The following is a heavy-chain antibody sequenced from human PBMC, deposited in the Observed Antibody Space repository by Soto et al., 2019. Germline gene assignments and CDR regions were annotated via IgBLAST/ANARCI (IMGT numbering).Heavy chain of an antibody. CDR2: ISSRGSDI. V-gene: IGHV3-21*06. D-gene: IGHD1-26*01. Sequence: GGSLRLSCAASGFSFSSYTMNWVRQSPGKGLEWVSSISSRGSDIHYADSVKGRFTISRDNAKNSVDLQMDSLRDEDTAVYYCKRDFGSGSYMSFDYWGPGALVTVSS. CDR3: KRDFGSGSYMSFDY. CDR1: GFSFSSYT. J-gene: IGHJ4*02.